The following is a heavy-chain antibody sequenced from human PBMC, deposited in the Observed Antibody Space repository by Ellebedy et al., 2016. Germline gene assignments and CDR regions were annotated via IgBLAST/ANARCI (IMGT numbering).Heavy chain of an antibody. CDR1: GGSISRYY. CDR2: IYYTGTT. Sequence: SETLSLTCIVSGGSISRYYWSWNRQPPGRGLEWIGNIYYTGTTNYNPALQSRVTISLDTSKNQFSLRLTSVTAADTAVYYCARIGGVSFWKRPIAYWGQGTLVTVSS. CDR3: ARIGGVSFWKRPIAY. J-gene: IGHJ4*02. V-gene: IGHV4-59*01. D-gene: IGHD1-1*01.